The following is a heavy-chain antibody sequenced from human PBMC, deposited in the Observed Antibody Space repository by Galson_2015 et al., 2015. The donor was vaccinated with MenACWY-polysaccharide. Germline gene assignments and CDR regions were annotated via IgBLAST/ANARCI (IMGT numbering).Heavy chain of an antibody. V-gene: IGHV3-30*02. J-gene: IGHJ4*02. CDR2: IRNDGRK. D-gene: IGHD6-13*01. Sequence: SLRLSCAGSGINFGGNGLHWVRQAPGKGLEWVALIRNDGRKHYPDAVKGRFTISRDNSKNTLYLQMNSLRPEDTAVYYCARNPSRLDTAAASHWGQGALVSVSS. CDR3: ARNPSRLDTAAASH. CDR1: GINFGGNG.